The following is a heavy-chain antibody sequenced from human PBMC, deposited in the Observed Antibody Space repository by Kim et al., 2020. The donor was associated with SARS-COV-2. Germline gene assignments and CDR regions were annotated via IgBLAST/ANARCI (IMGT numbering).Heavy chain of an antibody. CDR1: GYSISSTNW. J-gene: IGHJ4*02. V-gene: IGHV4-28*01. CDR2: IYYSGST. D-gene: IGHD1-26*01. Sequence: SETLSLTCAVSGYSISSTNWWGWIRQPPGKGLEWIGYIYYSGSTYYNPSLKSRVTMSVDTSKNQFSLKLSSVTAVDTAVYYCASGAEEGYSGSFVPRAPDYWGQGTLVTVSS. CDR3: ASGAEEGYSGSFVPRAPDY.